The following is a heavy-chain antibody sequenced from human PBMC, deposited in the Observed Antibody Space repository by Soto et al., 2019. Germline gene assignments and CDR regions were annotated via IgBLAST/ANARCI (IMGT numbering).Heavy chain of an antibody. D-gene: IGHD2-21*02. CDR2: IYSGGST. CDR3: ARDRVVVTAINYYYYGMDV. Sequence: GGSLRLSCAASGFTFSSYAMSWVRQAPGKGLEWVSVIYSGGSTYYADSVKGRFTISRDNSKNTLYLQMNSLRSEDTAVYYFARDRVVVTAINYYYYGMDVWGQGTTVTVSS. V-gene: IGHV3-53*01. CDR1: GFTFSSYA. J-gene: IGHJ6*02.